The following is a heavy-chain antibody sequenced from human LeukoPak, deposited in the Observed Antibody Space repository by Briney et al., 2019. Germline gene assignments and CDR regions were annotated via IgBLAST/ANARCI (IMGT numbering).Heavy chain of an antibody. CDR1: GFSISSGYF. CDR2: IFHNGIT. V-gene: IGHV4-38-2*01. Sequence: PSETLSLTCAVSGFSISSGYFWAWIRQSPGKGLEWIGSIFHNGITYYNPSLKSRITISVDTSKNQFSLRLSSVTAADTAVYYCARRRSTRRGETCSSTSCYFDYWGQGTLVTVSS. D-gene: IGHD2-2*01. CDR3: ARRRSTRRGETCSSTSCYFDY. J-gene: IGHJ4*02.